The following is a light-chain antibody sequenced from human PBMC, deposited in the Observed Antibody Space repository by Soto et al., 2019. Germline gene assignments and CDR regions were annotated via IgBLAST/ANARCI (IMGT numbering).Light chain of an antibody. CDR3: QQYNSYSVT. CDR2: KAS. J-gene: IGKJ4*01. CDR1: QSVSSW. V-gene: IGKV1-5*03. Sequence: DIQMTQSPSTLSASVGDRVTITCRASQSVSSWLAGYQQKPGKAPKLLIYKASSLDSGVPSRFSGSGSGTEFTLTISSLQPDDFATYYCQQYNSYSVTFGGGTKVQIK.